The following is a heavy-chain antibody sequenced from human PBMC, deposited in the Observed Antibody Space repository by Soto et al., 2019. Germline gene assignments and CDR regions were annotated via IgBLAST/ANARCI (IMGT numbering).Heavy chain of an antibody. J-gene: IGHJ5*02. D-gene: IGHD2-2*01. V-gene: IGHV1-18*04. CDR2: ISGFNGNT. CDR1: CYIFTSFG. CDR3: ARGPRYCSSSTCFAGVNWFDP. Sequence: GASVKVSCKASCYIFTSFGISWVRQAPGQGLEWMGWISGFNGNTKYAQKVQGRVTMTTDTSANTAYMELRSLTSDDTAVYYCARGPRYCSSSTCFAGVNWFDPWGQGTPVTVSS.